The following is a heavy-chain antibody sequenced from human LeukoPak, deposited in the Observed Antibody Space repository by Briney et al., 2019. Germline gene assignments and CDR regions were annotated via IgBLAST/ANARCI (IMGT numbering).Heavy chain of an antibody. V-gene: IGHV4-61*02. J-gene: IGHJ4*02. Sequence: SETLSLTCAVSGGSISSGGYSWSWIRQPPGKGLEWIGRIYTSGSTNYNPSLKSRVTMSVDTSKNQFSLKLSSVTAADTAVYYCARLNYGLIDYWGQGTLVTVSS. CDR1: GGSISSGGYS. D-gene: IGHD4-11*01. CDR3: ARLNYGLIDY. CDR2: IYTSGST.